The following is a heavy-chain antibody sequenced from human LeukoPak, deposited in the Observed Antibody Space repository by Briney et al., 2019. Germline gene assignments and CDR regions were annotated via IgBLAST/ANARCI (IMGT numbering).Heavy chain of an antibody. CDR3: ARLEDSSGYYLDY. CDR1: GYSFSDYW. CDR2: MYPGDSDI. J-gene: IGHJ4*02. Sequence: GQSLKISCQGSGYSFSDYWIGWVRQMPGKGLEWMGIMYPGDSDIRYSPSFQGLVTISADKSISTAYLQWSSLKASDTAMYYCARLEDSSGYYLDYWGQGTLVTVSS. D-gene: IGHD3-22*01. V-gene: IGHV5-51*01.